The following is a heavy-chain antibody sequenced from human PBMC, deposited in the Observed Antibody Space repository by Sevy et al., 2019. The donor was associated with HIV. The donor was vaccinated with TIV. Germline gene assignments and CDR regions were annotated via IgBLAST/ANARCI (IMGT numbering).Heavy chain of an antibody. D-gene: IGHD2-2*01. CDR1: GGFVTSTSYY. CDR2: IYNSGST. J-gene: IGHJ6*02. CDR3: ARRYCSSTSCYLPGYYGMDV. V-gene: IGHV4-39*01. Sequence: SENLSLTCTVSGGFVTSTSYYWAWIRQSPGKGLEWIGSIYNSGSTYNNPSLKSRVTISVHTSKNQFSLKLSSVTAADTAVYYCARRYCSSTSCYLPGYYGMDVWGQGTTVTVSS.